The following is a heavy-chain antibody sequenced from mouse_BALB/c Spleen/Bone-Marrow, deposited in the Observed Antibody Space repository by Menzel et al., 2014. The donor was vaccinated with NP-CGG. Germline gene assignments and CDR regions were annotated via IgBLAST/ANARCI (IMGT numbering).Heavy chain of an antibody. D-gene: IGHD3-1*01. CDR3: ARQLGLRWAMDY. V-gene: IGHV5-12-2*01. CDR2: ISNGGGST. CDR1: GFTFSSCT. Sequence: EVQLVESGGGLVPPGGFLKLSCAASGFTFSSCTVSWVRQTPEKRLEWVAYISNGGGSTYYPDTVKGRFTISRDNAKNTLYLQMSSLKSEDTAMYYCARQLGLRWAMDYWGQGTSVTVSS. J-gene: IGHJ4*01.